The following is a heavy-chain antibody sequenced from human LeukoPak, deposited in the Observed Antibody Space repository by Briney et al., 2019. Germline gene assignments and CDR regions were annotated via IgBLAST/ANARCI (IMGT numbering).Heavy chain of an antibody. J-gene: IGHJ4*02. D-gene: IGHD1-26*01. Sequence: GRSLRLSCAASGFTFSSYAMSWVRQAPGKGLEWVSAISGSGGSTYYADSAKGRFTISRDNSKNTLYLQMNSLRAEDTAVYYCAKEGSNSGSYVLATVWGQGTLVTVSS. CDR1: GFTFSSYA. CDR2: ISGSGGST. CDR3: AKEGSNSGSYVLATV. V-gene: IGHV3-23*01.